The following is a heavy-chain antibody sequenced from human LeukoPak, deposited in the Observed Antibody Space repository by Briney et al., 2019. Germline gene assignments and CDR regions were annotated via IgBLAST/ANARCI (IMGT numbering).Heavy chain of an antibody. V-gene: IGHV3-74*01. D-gene: IGHD2-15*01. CDR3: VRGGSFGSGDH. Sequence: PGGSLRLSCAASGFTFSDYWVHWVRQGPGKGLVWVSRINKDGSTTTYADSVKGRFTVSKDNVKNTLDLQMSGLRVEDSAMYYCVRGGSFGSGDHWGQGTLVTVSS. J-gene: IGHJ4*02. CDR1: GFTFSDYW. CDR2: INKDGSTT.